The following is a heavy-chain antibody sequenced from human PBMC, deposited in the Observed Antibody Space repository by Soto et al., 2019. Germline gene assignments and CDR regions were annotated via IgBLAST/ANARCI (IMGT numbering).Heavy chain of an antibody. CDR2: ISYDGSNK. D-gene: IGHD2-15*01. J-gene: IGHJ4*02. CDR3: ARAGGLLLDY. CDR1: GFTFSSYA. Sequence: QVQLVESGGGVVQPGRSLRLSCAASGFTFSSYAMHWVRQAPGKGLEWVAVISYDGSNKYYADSVKGRFTIARDISKNTLYLQMNSLRAADTAVSYCARAGGLLLDYWGQGTLVTVSS. V-gene: IGHV3-30-3*01.